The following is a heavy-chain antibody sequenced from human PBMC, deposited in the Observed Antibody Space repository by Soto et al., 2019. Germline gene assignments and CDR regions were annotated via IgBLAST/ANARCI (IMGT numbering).Heavy chain of an antibody. J-gene: IGHJ2*01. D-gene: IGHD2-21*02. Sequence: QVQLVQSGAEVKKPGSSVKVSCKASGGTFSSYAISWVRQAPGQGLEWMGGIIPIFGTANYAQKFQGRVTITADESTSTAYMELSSLRSEDTAVYYCARATYCGGDCYPPYWYFDLWGRVTLVTVAS. CDR2: IIPIFGTA. CDR3: ARATYCGGDCYPPYWYFDL. CDR1: GGTFSSYA. V-gene: IGHV1-69*01.